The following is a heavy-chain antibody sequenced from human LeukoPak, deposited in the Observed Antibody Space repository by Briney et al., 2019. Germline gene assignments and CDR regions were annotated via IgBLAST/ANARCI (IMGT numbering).Heavy chain of an antibody. Sequence: SETLSLTCTVSGGSISSYYWSWIRQPPGKGLEWIGYIYYSGSTNYNPSLKSRVTISVDTSKNQFSLQLNSVTPEDTAVYYCARDGRNWNLMDVWGKGTTVTVSS. CDR2: IYYSGST. CDR3: ARDGRNWNLMDV. V-gene: IGHV4-59*12. D-gene: IGHD1-7*01. J-gene: IGHJ6*04. CDR1: GGSISSYY.